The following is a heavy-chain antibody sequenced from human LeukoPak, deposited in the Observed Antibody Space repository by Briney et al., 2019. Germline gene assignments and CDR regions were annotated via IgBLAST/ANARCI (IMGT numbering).Heavy chain of an antibody. Sequence: GGSLRLSCAASGFTVSSNYMGWVRQAPGKGLEWVSVIYSGGSTYYADSVKGRFTISRDNSKNTLYLQMNSLRAEDTAVYYCARSDFWSGYYRYYGMDVWGQGTTVTVSS. V-gene: IGHV3-53*01. CDR2: IYSGGST. D-gene: IGHD3-3*01. CDR1: GFTVSSNY. J-gene: IGHJ6*02. CDR3: ARSDFWSGYYRYYGMDV.